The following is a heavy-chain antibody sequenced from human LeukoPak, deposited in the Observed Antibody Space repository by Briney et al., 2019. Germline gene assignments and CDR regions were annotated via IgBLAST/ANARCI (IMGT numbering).Heavy chain of an antibody. Sequence: AGGSLRLSCAASGFTVSSNYMSWVRQAPGKGLEWVSSISSSSSYIYYADSVKGRFTISRDNSKNTLYLQMNSLRAEDTAVYYCASKYYYYYMDVWGKGTTVTVSS. CDR3: ASKYYYYYMDV. V-gene: IGHV3-21*01. CDR1: GFTVSSNY. J-gene: IGHJ6*03. CDR2: ISSSSSYI.